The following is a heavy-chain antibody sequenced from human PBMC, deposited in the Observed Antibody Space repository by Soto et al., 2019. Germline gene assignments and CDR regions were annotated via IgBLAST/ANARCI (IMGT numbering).Heavy chain of an antibody. Sequence: SVKVSCKASGGTFSSYAISWVRQAPGQGLEWMGGVIPMFGTANYAQKFQGRVTITADESTSTAYMELSSLRSEDTAVYYCASRVGYCSSTSCYTYYYYYGMDVWGQGTTVTVSS. D-gene: IGHD2-2*02. CDR1: GGTFSSYA. J-gene: IGHJ6*02. CDR2: VIPMFGTA. V-gene: IGHV1-69*13. CDR3: ASRVGYCSSTSCYTYYYYYGMDV.